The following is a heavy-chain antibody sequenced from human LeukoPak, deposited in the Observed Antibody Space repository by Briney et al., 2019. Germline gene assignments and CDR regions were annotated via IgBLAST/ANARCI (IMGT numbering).Heavy chain of an antibody. CDR3: ASSYYYYYMDV. Sequence: GGSLRLSCAASGFTFSSYWMSWVRQAPGKGLEWVANIKQDGSEKYYVDSVKGRFTISRDNAENSLYQQMNSLRAEDTAVYYCASSYYYYYMDVWGKGTTVTVSS. CDR1: GFTFSSYW. V-gene: IGHV3-7*01. CDR2: IKQDGSEK. J-gene: IGHJ6*03.